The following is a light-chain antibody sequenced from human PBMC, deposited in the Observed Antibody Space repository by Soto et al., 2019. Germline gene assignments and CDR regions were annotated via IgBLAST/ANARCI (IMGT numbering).Light chain of an antibody. V-gene: IGLV2-14*01. CDR2: DVS. J-gene: IGLJ1*01. CDR3: SSYITNNTCQLV. Sequence: QSVLTQPASVSGSPGHSITISCTGTSSDVGGYNYVSWYQQHPGKAPKFMIYDVSNRPSGVSNRFSGSKSGNTASLTISGLQAEDDSDYYCSSYITNNTCQLVFGTRTEVTVL. CDR1: SSDVGGYNY.